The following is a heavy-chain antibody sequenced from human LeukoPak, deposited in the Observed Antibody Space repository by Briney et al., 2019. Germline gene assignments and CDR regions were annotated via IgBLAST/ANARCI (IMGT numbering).Heavy chain of an antibody. CDR3: ALKTNF. CDR1: GSTFSSYA. CDR2: ISGSGGST. Sequence: GGSLRLSCAASGSTFSSYAMSWVRQAPGKGLEWVSAISGSGGSTYYADSVKGRFTIFRDNSKSTLYLQMSGLTAEDTAVYYCALKTNFWGQGTLVTVSS. J-gene: IGHJ4*02. V-gene: IGHV3-23*01.